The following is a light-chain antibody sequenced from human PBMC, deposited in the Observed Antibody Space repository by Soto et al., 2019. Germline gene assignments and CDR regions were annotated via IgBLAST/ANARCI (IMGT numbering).Light chain of an antibody. Sequence: DIQMTQSPSSLSASVGDRVTITCRASQTVHNYLNWYLQKPGKAPKLLIYAASSLQGGVPSRFSGSGSGTDFTLTINNLQPEDFATYYCQQTYNSPRTFGQGNKVEIK. CDR2: AAS. J-gene: IGKJ1*01. V-gene: IGKV1-39*01. CDR1: QTVHNY. CDR3: QQTYNSPRT.